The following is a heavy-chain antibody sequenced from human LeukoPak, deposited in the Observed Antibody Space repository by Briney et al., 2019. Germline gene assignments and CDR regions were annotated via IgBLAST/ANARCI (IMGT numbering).Heavy chain of an antibody. CDR1: GGSISSGSYY. D-gene: IGHD4-23*01. Sequence: PSETLSLTCTVSGGSISSGSYYWSWIRQPPGKGLEWIGYIYYSGSTNYNPSLKSRVTISVDTSKNQFSLKLSSVTAADTAVYYCARSSYGGRLDYWGQGTLVTVSS. CDR2: IYYSGST. J-gene: IGHJ4*02. V-gene: IGHV4-61*01. CDR3: ARSSYGGRLDY.